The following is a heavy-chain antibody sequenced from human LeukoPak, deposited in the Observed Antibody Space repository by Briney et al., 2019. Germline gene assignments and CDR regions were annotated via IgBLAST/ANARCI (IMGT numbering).Heavy chain of an antibody. Sequence: SETLSLTCTVSGGSISSNYCSWIRQSPGKGLEWIAYMSYSGYSNSNPSLRSRVTTSVDTSKNQFSLRLNTVTAADTAVYYCATIVRGGASFDIWGRGTMVTVSS. J-gene: IGHJ3*02. CDR1: GGSISSNY. CDR2: MSYSGYS. CDR3: ATIVRGGASFDI. D-gene: IGHD1-26*01. V-gene: IGHV4-59*01.